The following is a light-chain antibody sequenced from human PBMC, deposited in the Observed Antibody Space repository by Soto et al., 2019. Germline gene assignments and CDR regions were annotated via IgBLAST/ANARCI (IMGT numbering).Light chain of an antibody. CDR3: CSHAGSYTFYV. CDR2: DVT. J-gene: IGLJ1*01. V-gene: IGLV2-11*01. CDR1: RSNIGGYNY. Sequence: QSVLTQPRSVSGSPGQSVTISCTGTRSNIGGYNYVSWYQQHPGKVSKLMIYDVTKRPSGVPNRFSGSKSGNTASLTISGLQADDEADYYCCSHAGSYTFYVFGTGTKVTVL.